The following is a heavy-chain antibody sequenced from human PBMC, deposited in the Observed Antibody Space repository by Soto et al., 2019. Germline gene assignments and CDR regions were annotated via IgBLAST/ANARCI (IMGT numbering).Heavy chain of an antibody. D-gene: IGHD5-12*01. J-gene: IGHJ4*02. CDR3: ARQVDVVGTKYFDS. CDR1: GDSIRSSGHY. CDR2: IYYSESR. Sequence: QVQLQESGPGLVKASETLSLTCTVSGDSIRSSGHYWGWIRQPPGKGLEWIASIYYSESRFYNPPLKSRASISVDTARNQFSVKLTAVPATDTAMYYCARQVDVVGTKYFDSGGQGTLVTVSS. V-gene: IGHV4-39*01.